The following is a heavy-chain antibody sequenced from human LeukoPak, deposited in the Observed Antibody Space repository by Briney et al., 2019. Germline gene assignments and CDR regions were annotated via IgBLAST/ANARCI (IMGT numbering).Heavy chain of an antibody. CDR1: GFPFASYV. D-gene: IGHD3-9*01. J-gene: IGHJ4*02. CDR2: INHDAEMI. V-gene: IGHV3-48*02. Sequence: GGSLRLSCEGSGFPFASYVMSWVRQAPGKGLEWIAYINHDAEMIFYPDFVKGRFTISRDNAKKSLYLQMNALRYEDTAIYYCARDHDWAFDLWGQGTLVTVSP. CDR3: ARDHDWAFDL.